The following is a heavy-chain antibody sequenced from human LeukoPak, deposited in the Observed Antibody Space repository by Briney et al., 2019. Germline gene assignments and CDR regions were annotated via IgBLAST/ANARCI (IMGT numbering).Heavy chain of an antibody. CDR3: ARDPSMVRGENTPYFDY. J-gene: IGHJ4*02. V-gene: IGHV1-69*13. CDR2: IIPIFGTA. CDR1: GGTFSSYA. D-gene: IGHD3-10*01. Sequence: SVKVSCKASGGTFSSYAISWVRQAPGQGLEWMGGIIPIFGTANYAQKFQGRVTITADESTSTTYMELSSLRSEDTAVYYCARDPSMVRGENTPYFDYWGQGTLVTVSS.